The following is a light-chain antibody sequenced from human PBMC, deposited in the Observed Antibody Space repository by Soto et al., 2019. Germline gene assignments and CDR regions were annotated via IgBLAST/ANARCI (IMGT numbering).Light chain of an antibody. J-gene: IGLJ1*01. CDR2: EVS. V-gene: IGLV2-8*01. CDR1: SNDFGGYDY. Sequence: QSLLTQPPSASGSPGQSVALSCTGTSNDFGGYDYVSWYQQHPGKAPKLLIHEVSKRPSGVPDRFSGSKSGNTASLTVSGLQSEYEAYYYCSSNAGSNNFVVGTRTKLTVL. CDR3: SSNAGSNNFV.